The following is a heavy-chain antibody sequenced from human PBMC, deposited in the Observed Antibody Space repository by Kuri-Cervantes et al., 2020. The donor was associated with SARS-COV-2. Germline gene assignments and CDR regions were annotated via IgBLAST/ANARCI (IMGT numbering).Heavy chain of an antibody. Sequence: GGSLRLSCAASGFTFSSYSMNWVRQAPGRGLEWVSTISGSGGSIDYAVSVKGRFTISRDNSKNTLYLEMDSLTADDTAIYYCAKDPFGSSSAEYFQYWGPGTLVTVSS. CDR1: GFTFSSYS. V-gene: IGHV3-23*01. CDR2: ISGSGGSI. J-gene: IGHJ1*01. CDR3: AKDPFGSSSAEYFQY. D-gene: IGHD6-6*01.